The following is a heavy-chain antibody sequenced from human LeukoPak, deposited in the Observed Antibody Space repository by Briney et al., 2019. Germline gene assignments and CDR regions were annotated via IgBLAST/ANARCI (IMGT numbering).Heavy chain of an antibody. V-gene: IGHV3-49*03. CDR2: IGSKTSGGTT. J-gene: IGHJ4*02. D-gene: IGHD3-10*01. CDR1: GFTFADYP. Sequence: PGGSRRLSCTASGFTFADYPMSGFRQAPGNGLEWVGFIGSKTSGGTTDYAASVKGRFTISRDDSKSIAYLQMNRLKPEDTAVYYCTRPYSGSDQPGRWGQGTLVNVSS. CDR3: TRPYSGSDQPGR.